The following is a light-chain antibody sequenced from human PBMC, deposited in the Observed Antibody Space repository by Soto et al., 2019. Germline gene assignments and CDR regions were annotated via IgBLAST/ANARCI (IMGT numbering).Light chain of an antibody. CDR3: HQYTTGPPT. J-gene: IGKJ1*01. V-gene: IGKV3-15*01. Sequence: IVMTQSPVTLSVSPGERATLSCRASQSVSNNLAWYQQTPGQAPRLLIFGASTGATGIPARFSDSGSATEFTLTISSLQSEDFAVYYCHQYTTGPPTFGQGTKVEIK. CDR2: GAS. CDR1: QSVSNN.